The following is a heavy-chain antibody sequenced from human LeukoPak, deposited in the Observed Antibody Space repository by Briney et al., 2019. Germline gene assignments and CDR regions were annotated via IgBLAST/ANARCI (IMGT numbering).Heavy chain of an antibody. V-gene: IGHV1-2*06. J-gene: IGHJ5*02. CDR2: INPNSGGT. D-gene: IGHD2-8*01. Sequence: ASVKVSCKASGYTFTGYYMHWVRQAPGQGLEWMGRINPNSGGTNYAQKLQGRVTMTTDTSTSTAYMELRSLRSDDTAVYYCARDGGYCTNGVCFHNWFDPWGQGTLVTVSS. CDR1: GYTFTGYY. CDR3: ARDGGYCTNGVCFHNWFDP.